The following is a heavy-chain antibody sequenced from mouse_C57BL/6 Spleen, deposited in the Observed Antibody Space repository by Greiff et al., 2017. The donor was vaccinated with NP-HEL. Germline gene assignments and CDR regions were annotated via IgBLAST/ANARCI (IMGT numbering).Heavy chain of an antibody. J-gene: IGHJ1*03. Sequence: EVKLMESGGGLVKPGGSLKLSCAASGFTFSDYGMHWVRQAPEKGLEWVAYISCGSSTIYYADTVKGRFTISRDNAKNTLFLQMTSLRSEDTAMYYCASRDYYGSSPYWYFDVWGTGTTVTVSS. CDR3: ASRDYYGSSPYWYFDV. CDR2: ISCGSSTI. V-gene: IGHV5-17*01. D-gene: IGHD1-1*01. CDR1: GFTFSDYG.